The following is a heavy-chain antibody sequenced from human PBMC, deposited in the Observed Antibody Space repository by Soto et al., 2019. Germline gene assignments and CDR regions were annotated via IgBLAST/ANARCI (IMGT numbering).Heavy chain of an antibody. Sequence: SETLSLTCTVSGGSISSYYWSWIRQPPGKGLEWIGYIYYSGSTNYNPSLKSRVTISVDTSKNQFSLKLSSVTAADTAVYYCAVSNIRFLEWLSKGYYYYYMDVWGKGTTVTVS. CDR1: GGSISSYY. CDR3: AVSNIRFLEWLSKGYYYYYMDV. CDR2: IYYSGST. J-gene: IGHJ6*03. V-gene: IGHV4-59*08. D-gene: IGHD3-3*01.